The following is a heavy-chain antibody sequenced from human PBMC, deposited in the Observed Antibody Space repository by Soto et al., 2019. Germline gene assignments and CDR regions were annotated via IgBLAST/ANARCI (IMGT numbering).Heavy chain of an antibody. CDR1: GFTFSNYA. Sequence: SLRLSCASSGFTFSNYAMSWVRQAPGKGLEWVSVINSDGTTYYADSVKGRFSISRDNSKSTVCLQMNSLSVEDTAVYYCASRPRGSVAGTSDSWGQGSLVTVSS. J-gene: IGHJ5*01. V-gene: IGHV3-23*01. CDR3: ASRPRGSVAGTSDS. D-gene: IGHD6-19*01. CDR2: INSDGTT.